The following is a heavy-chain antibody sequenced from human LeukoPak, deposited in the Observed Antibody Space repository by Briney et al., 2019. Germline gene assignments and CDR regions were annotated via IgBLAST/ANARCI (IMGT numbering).Heavy chain of an antibody. CDR1: GYTFTSYA. V-gene: IGHV1-3*01. CDR3: ASVQSAYCSSSSCYGGYFDY. Sequence: RASVKVSCKASGYTFTSYAMHWVRQAPGQGPEWMGWINAGNGNTKYSQKFQGRVTITRDTSASTAYMELSSLRTEDKAVYYCASVQSAYCSSSSCYGGYFDYWGQGTLVTVSS. J-gene: IGHJ4*02. CDR2: INAGNGNT. D-gene: IGHD2-2*01.